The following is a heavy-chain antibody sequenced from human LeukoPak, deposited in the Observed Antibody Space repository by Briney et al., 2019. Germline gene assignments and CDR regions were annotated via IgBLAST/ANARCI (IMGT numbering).Heavy chain of an antibody. Sequence: GASVKVSCKASGYTFTSYGISWVRQAPGQGLEWMGWISAYNGNTNYAQKLQGSVTMTTDTSTSTAYMELRSLRSDDTAVYYCARVPQPDDPPRWYYDSSGVYLDYWGQGTLVTVSS. V-gene: IGHV1-18*01. CDR1: GYTFTSYG. CDR3: ARVPQPDDPPRWYYDSSGVYLDY. D-gene: IGHD3-22*01. J-gene: IGHJ4*02. CDR2: ISAYNGNT.